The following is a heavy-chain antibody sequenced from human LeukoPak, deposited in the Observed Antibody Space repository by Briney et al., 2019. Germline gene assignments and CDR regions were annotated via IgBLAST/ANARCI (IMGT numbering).Heavy chain of an antibody. Sequence: SETLSLTCTVSGGSIRTYYWSWIRQPPGKGLEWIGYIYTSGSTNYNPSFKSRVTMSLDTSENQFSLKLTSVTAADTAVYYCARGDFYRYYFDYWGQGTLVTVSS. CDR2: IYTSGST. CDR3: ARGDFYRYYFDY. D-gene: IGHD2/OR15-2a*01. J-gene: IGHJ4*02. CDR1: GGSIRTYY. V-gene: IGHV4-4*09.